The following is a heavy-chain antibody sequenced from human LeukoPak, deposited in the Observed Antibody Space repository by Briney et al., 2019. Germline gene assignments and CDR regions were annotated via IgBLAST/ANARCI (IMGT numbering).Heavy chain of an antibody. Sequence: GGSLRLSCAASGFTFSSYVMHWVRQAPGKGLEWVAVMSYDGSNKHYADSVKGRFTISRDNSKNALYLQMNSLRAEDTAVYYCVRDLVTTGEDVWGQGTTVTVSS. J-gene: IGHJ6*02. CDR3: VRDLVTTGEDV. CDR2: MSYDGSNK. V-gene: IGHV3-30-3*01. D-gene: IGHD4-17*01. CDR1: GFTFSSYV.